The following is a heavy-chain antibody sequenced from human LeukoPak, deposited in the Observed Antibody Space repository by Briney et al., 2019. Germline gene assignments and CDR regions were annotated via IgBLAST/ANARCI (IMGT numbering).Heavy chain of an antibody. Sequence: SETLSLTCSVSDDSITIYYWTWIRQPPGKGLEWIGYIDHTGTTNYNPSLNSRVTISRDTSKNHFSLQLSSVTAADTAVYFCARGRVSSSTWHSTYYYYFYMDVWGKGTTVTVFS. V-gene: IGHV4-59*01. J-gene: IGHJ6*03. CDR3: ARGRVSSSTWHSTYYYYFYMDV. CDR1: DDSITIYY. D-gene: IGHD4-11*01. CDR2: IDHTGTT.